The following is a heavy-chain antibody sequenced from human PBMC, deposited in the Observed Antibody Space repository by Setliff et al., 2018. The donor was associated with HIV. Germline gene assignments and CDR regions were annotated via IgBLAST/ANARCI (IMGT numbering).Heavy chain of an antibody. J-gene: IGHJ5*02. Sequence: SETLSLTCAVYGGSFSGYYWSWIRQPPGEGLEWIGEINHSGSTNYNPSLKSRVTISVDTSKNQFSLKLSSVTAADTAVYYCARGPRYYDILTGYYKEGDWFDPWGQGTLVTVSS. CDR3: ARGPRYYDILTGYYKEGDWFDP. CDR2: INHSGST. CDR1: GGSFSGYY. D-gene: IGHD3-9*01. V-gene: IGHV4-34*01.